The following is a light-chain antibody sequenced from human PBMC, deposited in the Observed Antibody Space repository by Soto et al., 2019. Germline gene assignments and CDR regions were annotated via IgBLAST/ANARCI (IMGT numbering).Light chain of an antibody. Sequence: QSALTQPASVSGSLGQSITISCTGTRSDIGSRNSVSWYQHHPGKAPKLMIYDVNIRPSGVSHRFSGSKSGNAASLPLSGLQAEDEADYSSASYTAASTMVFGGGTRVTVL. CDR3: ASYTAASTMV. CDR1: RSDIGSRNS. J-gene: IGLJ2*01. V-gene: IGLV2-14*03. CDR2: DVN.